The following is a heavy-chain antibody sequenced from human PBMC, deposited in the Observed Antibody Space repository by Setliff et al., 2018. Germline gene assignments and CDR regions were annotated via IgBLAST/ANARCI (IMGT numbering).Heavy chain of an antibody. CDR3: ARAHRYFSDTSGYFYDQGRSAFDV. CDR2: ITDDGGTT. V-gene: IGHV3-23*01. J-gene: IGHJ3*01. Sequence: PGGSLRLSCTTSGFTFFSYTMNWVRQAPGKGLEWVSAITDDGGTTHYAGSVKGRFTIARDNAKNTLFLQMNSLGAEDTALYYCARAHRYFSDTSGYFYDQGRSAFDVWGQGTMVTVSS. D-gene: IGHD3-22*01. CDR1: GFTFFSYT.